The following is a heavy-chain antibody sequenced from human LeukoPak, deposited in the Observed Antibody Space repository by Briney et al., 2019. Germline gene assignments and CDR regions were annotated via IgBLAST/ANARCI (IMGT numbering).Heavy chain of an antibody. CDR1: GFMFSSNW. Sequence: GGSLRLSCAASGFMFSSNWMSWVRLAPGKGLEWVANIKEDGTETYYVDSVKGRFTITRDNAKNSLYLQMNSLRVEDTAVYYCAKEGRSLQTYWGQGTLVTVSS. CDR3: AKEGRSLQTY. CDR2: IKEDGTET. V-gene: IGHV3-7*03. J-gene: IGHJ4*02. D-gene: IGHD5-24*01.